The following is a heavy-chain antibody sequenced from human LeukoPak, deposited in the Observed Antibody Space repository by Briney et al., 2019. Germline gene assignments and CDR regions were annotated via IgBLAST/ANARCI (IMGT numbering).Heavy chain of an antibody. Sequence: GAPVKVSCKASGGTFSSYAISWVRQAPGQGLEWMGGIIPIFGTANYAQKFQGRVTITADESTSTAYMELSSLRSEDTAVYYCARARPDIVVVPAANYYYYGMDVWGKGTTVTVSS. CDR1: GGTFSSYA. D-gene: IGHD2-2*01. V-gene: IGHV1-69*13. CDR3: ARARPDIVVVPAANYYYYGMDV. CDR2: IIPIFGTA. J-gene: IGHJ6*04.